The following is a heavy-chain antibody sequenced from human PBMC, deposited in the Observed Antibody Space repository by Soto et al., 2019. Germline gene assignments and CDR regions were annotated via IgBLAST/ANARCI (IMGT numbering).Heavy chain of an antibody. J-gene: IGHJ6*03. CDR3: ARGGYCSGGSCYPTSNYYYYHMDV. D-gene: IGHD2-15*01. Sequence: QVQLVQSGAEVKKPGSSVKVSCKASGGTFSSYTISWVRQAPGQGLEWMGRIIPILGIANYAQKFQGRVTITADKSTSTAYMELSSLRSEDTAVYYCARGGYCSGGSCYPTSNYYYYHMDVWGKGTTVTVSS. CDR1: GGTFSSYT. V-gene: IGHV1-69*02. CDR2: IIPILGIA.